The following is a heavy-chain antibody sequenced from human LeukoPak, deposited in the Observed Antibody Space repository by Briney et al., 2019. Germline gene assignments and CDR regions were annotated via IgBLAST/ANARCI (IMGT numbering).Heavy chain of an antibody. D-gene: IGHD3-22*01. CDR2: ISWNSGSI. Sequence: GGSLRLSCAASGFTFDDYAMHWVRQAPGKGLEWVSGISWNSGSIGYADSVKGRFTISRDNAKNSLYLQMNSLRAEDTALYYCAKVSDYFDSSGYFDYWGQGTLVTVSS. V-gene: IGHV3-9*01. J-gene: IGHJ4*02. CDR3: AKVSDYFDSSGYFDY. CDR1: GFTFDDYA.